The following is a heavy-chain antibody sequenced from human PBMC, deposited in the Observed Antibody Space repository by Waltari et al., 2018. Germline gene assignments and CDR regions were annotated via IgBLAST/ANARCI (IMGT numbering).Heavy chain of an antibody. CDR2: IYYSGST. V-gene: IGHV4-39*07. CDR3: AEATYYYDSSGFNTMYYFDY. D-gene: IGHD3-22*01. Sequence: QLQLQESGPGLVKPSETQSLTCTVSGGSISSSSYYWGWIRQPPGKGLEWIGSIYYSGSTYYNPSLKSRVTISVDTSKNQFSLKLSSVTAADTAVYYCAEATYYYDSSGFNTMYYFDYWGQGTLVTVSS. J-gene: IGHJ4*02. CDR1: GGSISSSSYY.